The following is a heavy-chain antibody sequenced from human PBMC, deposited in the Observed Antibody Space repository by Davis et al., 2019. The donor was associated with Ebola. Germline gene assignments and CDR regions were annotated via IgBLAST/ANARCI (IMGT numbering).Heavy chain of an antibody. CDR1: GSSFHTYT. D-gene: IGHD6-19*01. CDR2: ISTDGSTT. CDR3: AGAVAGTEDFQY. Sequence: PGGSLRLSCAASGSSFHTYTINWLRQAPGRGLEWLAVISTDGSTTFYADSVKGRFTISRDNSKNTLSLQMNSLDTEDTAVYYCAGAVAGTEDFQYWGQGTLVTVSS. V-gene: IGHV3-30*04. J-gene: IGHJ4*02.